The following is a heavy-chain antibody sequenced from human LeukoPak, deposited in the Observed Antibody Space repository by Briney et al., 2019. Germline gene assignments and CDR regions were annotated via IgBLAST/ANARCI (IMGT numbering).Heavy chain of an antibody. CDR2: FSSGSGYI. Sequence: PGVSLRLSCAASGFTFSDYSMNWVRQAPGKGLEWVSSFSSGSGYIYYADSVKGRFTISRDNAKNSLYLQVNSLRAEDTAVYYCAREGGYCSGGGCRYFDYWGQGTLVTVSS. J-gene: IGHJ4*02. CDR1: GFTFSDYS. V-gene: IGHV3-21*01. D-gene: IGHD2-15*01. CDR3: AREGGYCSGGGCRYFDY.